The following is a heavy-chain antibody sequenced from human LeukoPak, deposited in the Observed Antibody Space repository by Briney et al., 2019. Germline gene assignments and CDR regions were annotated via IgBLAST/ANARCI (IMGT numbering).Heavy chain of an antibody. Sequence: GGSLRLSCAASGFTFSSYSMNWVRQAPGKGLEWVSSISSSSSYIYYADSVKGRFTISRDNAKNSLYLQMNSLRAEDTAVYYCARDGSSNYYYYYYMDVWGKGTTDTVSS. CDR3: ARDGSSNYYYYYYMDV. D-gene: IGHD6-6*01. CDR2: ISSSSSYI. V-gene: IGHV3-21*01. CDR1: GFTFSSYS. J-gene: IGHJ6*03.